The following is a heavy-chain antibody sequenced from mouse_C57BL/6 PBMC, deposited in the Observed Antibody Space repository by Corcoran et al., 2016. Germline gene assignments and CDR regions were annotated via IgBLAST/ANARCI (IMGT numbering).Heavy chain of an antibody. V-gene: IGHV9-3*01. CDR2: INTYSGVP. J-gene: IGHJ3*01. D-gene: IGHD1-1*01. Sequence: QIQLVQSGPELKKPGETVKISCKASGYTFTTYGMSWVKQAPGKGLKWMGWINTYSGVPTYADDFKGRFAFSLETSASTAYLQINNRKNEDTATYFCASYYYGSSYPAWFAYWGQGTLVTVSA. CDR1: GYTFTTYG. CDR3: ASYYYGSSYPAWFAY.